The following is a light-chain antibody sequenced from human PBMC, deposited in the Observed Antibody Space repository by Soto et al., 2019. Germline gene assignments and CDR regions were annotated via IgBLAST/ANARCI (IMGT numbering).Light chain of an antibody. J-gene: IGKJ1*01. CDR3: QQYGDSPPWT. CDR1: QSVSSNY. V-gene: IGKV3-20*01. CDR2: GVS. Sequence: EIVLTQSPGTLYLSPGERATLSCRASQSVSSNYLAWYQQKAGQAPRLLIYGVSSRVTGIPDRFSGSGSSTDLTNTISRLEPEDFAVYYCQQYGDSPPWTFGQGTNVEIK.